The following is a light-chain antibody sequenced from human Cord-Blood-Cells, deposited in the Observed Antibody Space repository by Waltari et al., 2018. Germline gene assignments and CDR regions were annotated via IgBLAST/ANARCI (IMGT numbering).Light chain of an antibody. CDR2: AAS. V-gene: IGKV1-39*01. CDR3: QQSYSTPLPT. Sequence: DIQMTQSPSSLSASVGDRVTITCRASQSISSYLNWYQQKPGKAPELLIYAASSLQSGVPSRFSGSGSGTDFTLTISSLQPEDFATYYCQQSYSTPLPTFGQGTKVEIK. J-gene: IGKJ1*01. CDR1: QSISSY.